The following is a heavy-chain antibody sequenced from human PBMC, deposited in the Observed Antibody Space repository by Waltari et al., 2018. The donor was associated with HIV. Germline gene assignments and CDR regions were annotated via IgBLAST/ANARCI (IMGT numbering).Heavy chain of an antibody. D-gene: IGHD3-22*01. V-gene: IGHV3-23*01. CDR2: ISGSGGST. CDR1: GFTFSSYA. J-gene: IGHJ3*02. Sequence: EVQLLESGGGLVQPGGSLRLSCAASGFTFSSYAMSWVRQAPGKGLEWVSAISGSGGSTYYADSVKGRFTISRDNSKNTLYLQMNSLRAEDTAVYYCAKDQMYYYDSSGAGVAFDIWGQGTMVTVSS. CDR3: AKDQMYYYDSSGAGVAFDI.